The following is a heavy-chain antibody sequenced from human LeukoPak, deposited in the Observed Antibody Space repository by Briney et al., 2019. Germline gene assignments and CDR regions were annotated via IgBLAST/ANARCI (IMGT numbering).Heavy chain of an antibody. CDR3: AKDMAPLGYCSSTSCYGGAFDI. CDR1: GFTFDDYA. D-gene: IGHD2-2*01. J-gene: IGHJ3*02. CDR2: ISWNSGSI. V-gene: IGHV3-9*03. Sequence: GGSLRLSCAASGFTFDDYAMHWVRQAPGKGLEWVSGISWNSGSIGYADSVKGRFTISRDNAKNSLYLQMNSLRAEDMALCYCAKDMAPLGYCSSTSCYGGAFDIWGQGTMVTVSS.